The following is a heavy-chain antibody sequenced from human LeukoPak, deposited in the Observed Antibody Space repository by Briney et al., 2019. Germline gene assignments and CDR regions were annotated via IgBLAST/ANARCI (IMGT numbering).Heavy chain of an antibody. V-gene: IGHV3-74*01. CDR2: INSDGINT. CDR1: GFTFSSYW. J-gene: IGHJ4*02. D-gene: IGHD2-8*01. CDR3: LPNAFDY. Sequence: GGSLRLSCAASGFTFSSYWMHWVRQAPGKGLGWVSRINSDGINTSYADSVKGRFTISRDNAKNTLYLQMNSLRAEDTAVYYCLPNAFDYWGQGTLVTVSS.